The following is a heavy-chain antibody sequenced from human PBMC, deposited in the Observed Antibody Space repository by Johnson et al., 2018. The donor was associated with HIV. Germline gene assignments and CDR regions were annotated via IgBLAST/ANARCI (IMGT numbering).Heavy chain of an antibody. CDR3: ARDTKVPRYNWNDGGFDI. Sequence: QVQLVESGGGLVKPGGSLRLSCVVSGFTFRDYYMSWIRQAPGKGPEWLSYISSSGSTKYYVESVKGRFTISRDNAKKSLYLQMKSLRAEDTAVYYCARDTKVPRYNWNDGGFDIWGQGTMVTVSS. V-gene: IGHV3-11*04. CDR2: ISSSGSTK. D-gene: IGHD1-1*01. J-gene: IGHJ3*02. CDR1: GFTFRDYY.